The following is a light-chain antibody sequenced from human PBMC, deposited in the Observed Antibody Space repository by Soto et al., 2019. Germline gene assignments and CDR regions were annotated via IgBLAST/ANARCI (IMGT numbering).Light chain of an antibody. CDR3: CSYAGSYTGV. Sequence: QSALTQPRSVSGSPGQSVTIFCTGTSSDVGRYNYVSWYQQHPGKAPKLMIYDVSKRPSGVPDRFSGSKSGNTASLTISGLQAEDEADYYCCSYAGSYTGVFGTGTKVTVL. CDR2: DVS. J-gene: IGLJ1*01. CDR1: SSDVGRYNY. V-gene: IGLV2-11*01.